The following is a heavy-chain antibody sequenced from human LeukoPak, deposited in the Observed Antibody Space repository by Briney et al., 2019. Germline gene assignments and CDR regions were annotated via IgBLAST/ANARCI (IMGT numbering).Heavy chain of an antibody. Sequence: GGSLRLSCAASGFTFSSYAMSWVRQAPGKGLEWVSAISGSGGSTYYADSVKGRFTISRDNSKNTLYLQMNSLRAEDTAVYYCATGYSSGWYGSSYWGQGTLVTVSS. J-gene: IGHJ4*02. CDR3: ATGYSSGWYGSSY. CDR2: ISGSGGST. CDR1: GFTFSSYA. D-gene: IGHD6-19*01. V-gene: IGHV3-23*01.